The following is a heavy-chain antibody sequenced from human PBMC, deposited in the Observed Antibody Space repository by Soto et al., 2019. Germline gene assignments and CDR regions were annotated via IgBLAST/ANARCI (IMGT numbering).Heavy chain of an antibody. V-gene: IGHV3-66*04. Sequence: EVQLVESGGGLVQPGGSLRLSCAVSGFTVSSHYMSWVRQAPGKGLEWVSVIYSGGSTYYADSVKGRFIISRDNSKNTLYLQMNSLRAEDSAVYYCAQHDWFDPWGQGTLVTVSS. CDR3: AQHDWFDP. CDR2: IYSGGST. CDR1: GFTVSSHY. J-gene: IGHJ5*02.